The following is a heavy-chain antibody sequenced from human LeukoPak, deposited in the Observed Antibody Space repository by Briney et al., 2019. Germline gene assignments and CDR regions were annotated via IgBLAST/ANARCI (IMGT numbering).Heavy chain of an antibody. J-gene: IGHJ4*02. CDR1: GFTFSHYW. CDR2: INSEGIIT. D-gene: IGHD3-10*01. CDR3: AKVAKYYYGSETYYFFEH. Sequence: TGGSLRLSCEASGFTFSHYWMHWVRQAPGKGLVWVSRINSEGIITSYADSVKGRFTISRDNAKNSLYLQMNSLRVEDTAVYYCAKVAKYYYGSETYYFFEHWGQGTPVTASS. V-gene: IGHV3-74*03.